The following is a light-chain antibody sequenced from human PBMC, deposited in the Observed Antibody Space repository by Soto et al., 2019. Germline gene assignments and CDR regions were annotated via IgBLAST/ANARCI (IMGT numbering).Light chain of an antibody. V-gene: IGKV3-11*01. Sequence: EIVLTQSPATLSLSPGERATLSCRASQSVGSYLAWYQHKPGQAPRLLLYGASNRATDIPGRFSGRGSGTDFPLTISSLESGDSAVYYCQQRDKWPRTFGQGTKLEIK. CDR2: GAS. CDR1: QSVGSY. CDR3: QQRDKWPRT. J-gene: IGKJ2*01.